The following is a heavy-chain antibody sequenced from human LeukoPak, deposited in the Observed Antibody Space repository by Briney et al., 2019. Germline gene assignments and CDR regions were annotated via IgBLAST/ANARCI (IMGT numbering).Heavy chain of an antibody. D-gene: IGHD1-26*01. J-gene: IGHJ4*02. CDR1: GFTFSSYW. CDR2: INEDGTEK. V-gene: IGHV3-7*01. CDR3: ALGALHY. Sequence: GGSLRPSCAASGFTFSSYWMSWVRQAPGKGLEWVANINEDGTEKYYVDSVKGQFTISRDNAKNSLYLEMNSLRAEDSAVYYCALGALHYWGQGTLVTVSS.